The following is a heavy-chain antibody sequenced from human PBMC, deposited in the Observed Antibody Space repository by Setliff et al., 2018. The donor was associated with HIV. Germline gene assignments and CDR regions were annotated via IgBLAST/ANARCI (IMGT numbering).Heavy chain of an antibody. CDR2: ITSYNGNT. V-gene: IGHV1-18*01. D-gene: IGHD1-26*01. Sequence: ASVKVSCKASGYTFSNYGITWVRQAPGQGLEWMGWITSYNGNTNYAKKFKGRVTMTTDTSTSIAYMELKSLRSEDTAVYYCARAHHSGRGSNFPWYSDLWGRGTLVTVSS. CDR1: GYTFSNYG. CDR3: ARAHHSGRGSNFPWYSDL. J-gene: IGHJ2*01.